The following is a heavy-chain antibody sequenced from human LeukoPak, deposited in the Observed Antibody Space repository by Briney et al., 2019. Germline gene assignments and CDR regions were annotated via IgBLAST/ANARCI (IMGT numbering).Heavy chain of an antibody. CDR1: GFTFSDYY. CDR3: ARDSSSWYNHYFDY. CDR2: ISSSGSTI. J-gene: IGHJ4*02. V-gene: IGHV3-11*04. Sequence: TGGSLRLSCAASGFTFSDYYMSWIRQAPGKGLEWVSYISSSGSTIYYADSVKGRFTISRDNAKNSLYLQMNSLRAEDTAVYYCARDSSSWYNHYFDYWGQGTLVTVS. D-gene: IGHD6-13*01.